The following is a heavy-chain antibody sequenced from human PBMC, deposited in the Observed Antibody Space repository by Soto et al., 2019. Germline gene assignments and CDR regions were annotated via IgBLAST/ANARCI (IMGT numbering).Heavy chain of an antibody. J-gene: IGHJ4*02. CDR1: GGSFSGYY. CDR3: AKTASPHYDFCSSYFDY. CDR2: ITNSGST. Sequence: QVQLQQWGAGLLKPSETLSLTCAVYGGSFSGYYWSWIRQPPGKGLEWIGEITNSGSTNYNPSLKSRVIISVDTTKTQCSLKLSSVTAADTAVYYCAKTASPHYDFCSSYFDYWGQGTLVTVSS. D-gene: IGHD3-3*01. V-gene: IGHV4-34*01.